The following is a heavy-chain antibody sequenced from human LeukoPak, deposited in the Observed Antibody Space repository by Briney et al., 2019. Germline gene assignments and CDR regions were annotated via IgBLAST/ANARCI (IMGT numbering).Heavy chain of an antibody. J-gene: IGHJ5*02. D-gene: IGHD3-9*01. CDR1: GGSISSGSYY. V-gene: IGHV4-61*02. Sequence: SETLSLTCTVSGGSISSGSYYWSWIRQPAGKGLEWIGRIYTSGSTNYNPSLKSRVTISVDTSKNQFSLKLSSVTAADTAVYYCARQNTYYDILTGYYPNWFDPWGQGTLVTVSS. CDR2: IYTSGST. CDR3: ARQNTYYDILTGYYPNWFDP.